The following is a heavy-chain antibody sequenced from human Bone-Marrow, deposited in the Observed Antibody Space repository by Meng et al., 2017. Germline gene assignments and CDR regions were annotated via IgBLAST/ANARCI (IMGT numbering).Heavy chain of an antibody. CDR2: INHSGST. J-gene: IGHJ4*02. Sequence: QVQLQGWGAGLLKPSEALSLTCAVYGGFLSGYNWSWIRQPPGKGLEWSGEINHSGSTNYNPSLKSRVTISVDTSKNQFSLKLSSVTAADSAVYYCARGPTTMAHDFDYWGQGTLVTVSS. CDR1: GGFLSGYN. CDR3: ARGPTTMAHDFDY. V-gene: IGHV4-34*01. D-gene: IGHD4-11*01.